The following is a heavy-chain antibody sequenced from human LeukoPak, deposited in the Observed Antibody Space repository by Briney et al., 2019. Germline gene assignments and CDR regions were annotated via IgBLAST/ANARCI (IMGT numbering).Heavy chain of an antibody. J-gene: IGHJ1*01. Sequence: GRSLRLSCAASGFSFSRNDMHWVPQAPGKGLEWVAVISYDGNNKYYADSVRGRFTISRDNSKNTLYLEMNSLRAEDTAVYYCAKPREGSTSWYAAGWGQGTLVTVSS. CDR1: GFSFSRND. CDR2: ISYDGNNK. V-gene: IGHV3-30*18. CDR3: AKPREGSTSWYAAG. D-gene: IGHD6-13*01.